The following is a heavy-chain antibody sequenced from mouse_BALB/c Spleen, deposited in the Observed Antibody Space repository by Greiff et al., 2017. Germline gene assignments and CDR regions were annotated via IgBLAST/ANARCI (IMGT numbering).Heavy chain of an antibody. D-gene: IGHD2-4*01. CDR3: ARAYDYDNAMDY. CDR2: ISSGGSYT. J-gene: IGHJ4*01. V-gene: IGHV5-9-4*01. CDR1: GFTFSSYA. Sequence: EVQLQESGGGLVKPGGSLKLSCAASGFTFSSYAMSWVRQSPEKRLEWVAEISSGGSYTYYPDTVTGRFTISRDNAKNTLYLEMSSLRSEDTAMYYCARAYDYDNAMDYWGQGTSVTVSS.